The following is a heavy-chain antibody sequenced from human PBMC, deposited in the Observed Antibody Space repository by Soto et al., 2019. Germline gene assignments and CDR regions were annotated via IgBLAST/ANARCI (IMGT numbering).Heavy chain of an antibody. CDR2: IKSKTDGGTT. J-gene: IGHJ3*02. D-gene: IGHD6-19*01. CDR3: TTAIGIAVAGPDAFDI. CDR1: GFPFSNAW. V-gene: IGHV3-15*01. Sequence: GSLRLSCAASGFPFSNAWMSWVRQAPGKGLEWVGRIKSKTDGGTTDYAAPVKGRSTISRDDSKNTLYLQMNSLKTEDTAVYYCTTAIGIAVAGPDAFDIWGQGTMVTVSS.